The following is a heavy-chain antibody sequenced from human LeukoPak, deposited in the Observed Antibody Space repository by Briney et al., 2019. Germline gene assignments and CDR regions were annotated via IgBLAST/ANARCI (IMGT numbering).Heavy chain of an antibody. CDR2: IFSSGST. V-gene: IGHV4-61*02. D-gene: IGHD3-22*01. CDR3: ARDYYDSRGYFDY. CDR1: GGSISSGGYS. Sequence: SETLSLTCAVSGGSISSGGYSWSWIRQPAGKGLEWIGRIFSSGSTDYDPSLKSRVTMSVETSKNQLSLRLSSVTAADTAVYYCARDYYDSRGYFDYWGQGTLVTVSS. J-gene: IGHJ4*02.